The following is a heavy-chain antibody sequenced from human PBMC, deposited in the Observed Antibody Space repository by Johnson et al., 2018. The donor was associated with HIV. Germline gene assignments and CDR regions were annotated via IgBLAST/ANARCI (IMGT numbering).Heavy chain of an antibody. V-gene: IGHV3-20*04. CDR1: GITVNTNY. D-gene: IGHD2-21*01. J-gene: IGHJ3*02. Sequence: MQLVESGGGLVQSGESLRLSCAASGITVNTNYMSWVRRAPGKGLEWVSGIDWTGANAGYADSVKGRFTISRDNAKNSLYLQMNSLRVEDTAVYYCASSQGSGEGAFDIWGQGTMVTVSS. CDR2: IDWTGANA. CDR3: ASSQGSGEGAFDI.